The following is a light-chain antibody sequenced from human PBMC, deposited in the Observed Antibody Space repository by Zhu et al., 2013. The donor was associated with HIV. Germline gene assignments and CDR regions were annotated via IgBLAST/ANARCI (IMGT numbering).Light chain of an antibody. CDR1: QSVSSTY. Sequence: EIVMTQSPATLSVSPGERATLSCRASQSVSSTYLAWYQQKAGQAPRLLIHGASSRAAGIPGRFSGSGSGTDFTLTISRLEPEDFAVYYCQLYGTSPPGTFGQGTKVEI. V-gene: IGKV3-20*01. J-gene: IGKJ1*01. CDR3: QLYGTSPPGT. CDR2: GAS.